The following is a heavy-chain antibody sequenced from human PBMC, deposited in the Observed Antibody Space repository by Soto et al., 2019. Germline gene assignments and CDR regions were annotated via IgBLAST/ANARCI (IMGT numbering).Heavy chain of an antibody. J-gene: IGHJ4*02. Sequence: VGSLRLSCAASGFTFSSYAMSWVRQAPVKGLEWVSAISGSGGSTYYADSVKVRFTISRDNSKNTLYLQMNSLRAEDTAVYYCAKVGPMDTAMVFEYFDYWGQGTLVTAPQ. V-gene: IGHV3-23*01. CDR1: GFTFSSYA. CDR3: AKVGPMDTAMVFEYFDY. D-gene: IGHD5-18*01. CDR2: ISGSGGST.